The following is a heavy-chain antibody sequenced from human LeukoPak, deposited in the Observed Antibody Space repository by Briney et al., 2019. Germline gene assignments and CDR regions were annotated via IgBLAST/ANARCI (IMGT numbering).Heavy chain of an antibody. CDR3: VRKGKVYPTYGMDV. V-gene: IGHV4-34*01. J-gene: IGHJ6*02. D-gene: IGHD1-14*01. CDR2: INHSGST. Sequence: SETLSLTCAVYGGSFSGYYWSWIRQPPGKGLEWIGEINHSGSTNYNPSLKSRVTISVDTSKNQFSLKLSSVTAADTAVYYCVRKGKVYPTYGMDVWGQGTTVTVSS. CDR1: GGSFSGYY.